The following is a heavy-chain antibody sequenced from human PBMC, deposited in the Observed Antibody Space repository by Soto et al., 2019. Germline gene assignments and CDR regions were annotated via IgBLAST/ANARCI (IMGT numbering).Heavy chain of an antibody. CDR3: AKECSPLSRGSFAS. CDR1: GFTFSSYA. D-gene: IGHD3-10*01. Sequence: EVQLLESGGGLEQPGGSLRLSCAASGFTFSSYAMNWVRQAPGKGLQWVSGITVIGERTFYADYVNGRFTISRDNSKNTLYLQMSALRADATAVYSCAKECSPLSRGSFASWCQGTLFTVSS. CDR2: ITVIGERT. V-gene: IGHV3-23*01. J-gene: IGHJ4*02.